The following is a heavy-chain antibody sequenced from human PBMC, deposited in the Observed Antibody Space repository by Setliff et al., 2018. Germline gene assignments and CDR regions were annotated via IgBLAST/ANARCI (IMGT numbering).Heavy chain of an antibody. CDR2: VYISGST. CDR3: ARTGTTYYYSCMDV. D-gene: IGHD3-22*01. Sequence: SETLSLTCTVSGGSISHYYWNWVRLSPGKGLEWIGYVYISGSTRYNPSLKSRVTISLDAPKNQFSLKLTSVTAADTAVYYCARTGTTYYYSCMDVWGKGTTVTVSS. J-gene: IGHJ6*03. V-gene: IGHV4-4*08. CDR1: GGSISHYY.